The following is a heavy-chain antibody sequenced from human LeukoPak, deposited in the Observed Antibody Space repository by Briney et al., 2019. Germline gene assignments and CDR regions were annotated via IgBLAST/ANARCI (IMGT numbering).Heavy chain of an antibody. D-gene: IGHD5-12*01. Sequence: SETLSLTCTVSGGSISSYYWSWIRQPAGKGLGWIGRIYTSGSTNYNPSLKSRFTMSVDTSKKQFSLKLSSVTAADKAVYYWASELRSPFDMWGQGTMVTVSS. CDR1: GGSISSYY. CDR3: ASELRSPFDM. V-gene: IGHV4-4*07. J-gene: IGHJ3*02. CDR2: IYTSGST.